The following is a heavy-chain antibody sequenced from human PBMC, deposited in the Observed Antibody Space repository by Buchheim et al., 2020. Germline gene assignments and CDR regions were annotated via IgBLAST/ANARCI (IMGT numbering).Heavy chain of an antibody. CDR1: GFTFSSYG. Sequence: QVQLVESGGGVVQPGRSLRLSCAASGFTFSSYGMHWVRQAPGKGLEWVAFIRYDGSNKYYADSVKGRFTISRDNSKTTLYLQMNSLRAEDTAVYYCAKDLGDIVVVPAAQTAYYYYGMDVWGQGTT. CDR2: IRYDGSNK. D-gene: IGHD2-2*01. J-gene: IGHJ6*02. CDR3: AKDLGDIVVVPAAQTAYYYYGMDV. V-gene: IGHV3-30*02.